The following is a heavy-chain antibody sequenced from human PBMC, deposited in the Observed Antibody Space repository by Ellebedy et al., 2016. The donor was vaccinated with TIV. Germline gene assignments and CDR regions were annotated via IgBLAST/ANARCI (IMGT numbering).Heavy chain of an antibody. D-gene: IGHD5-18*01. CDR2: VSHDGSTK. CDR3: ASLGGYGNLPLGY. Sequence: GESLKISCAASGFTFTDSAMHWVRQAPGKGLQWVAVVSHDGSTKYYADFVRGRFTISRDESKDTLYLQMNSLRAEDTAVYYCASLGGYGNLPLGYWGQGALVTVSS. V-gene: IGHV3-30*04. CDR1: GFTFTDSA. J-gene: IGHJ4*02.